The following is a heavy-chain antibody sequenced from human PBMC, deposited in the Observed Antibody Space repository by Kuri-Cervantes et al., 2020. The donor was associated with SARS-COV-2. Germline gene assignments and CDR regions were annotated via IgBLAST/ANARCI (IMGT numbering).Heavy chain of an antibody. Sequence: GESLKISCAASGFTFSSYGMHWVRQAPGKGLEWVAFIRYDGSNKYYADSVKGRFTISRDNSKNTPYLQMNSLRAEDTAVYYCAREVPAAENWFDPWGQGTLVTVSS. J-gene: IGHJ5*02. CDR3: AREVPAAENWFDP. CDR2: IRYDGSNK. V-gene: IGHV3-30*02. CDR1: GFTFSSYG. D-gene: IGHD2-2*01.